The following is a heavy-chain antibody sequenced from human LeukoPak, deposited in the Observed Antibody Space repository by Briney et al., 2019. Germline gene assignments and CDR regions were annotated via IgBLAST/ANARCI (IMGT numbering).Heavy chain of an antibody. V-gene: IGHV5-51*01. CDR3: ARTGSGSYYNANDH. CDR2: IYPGDSET. J-gene: IGHJ4*02. CDR1: GYSFTNYL. Sequence: GESLKISCKGSGYSFTNYLIGWVRQMPGKGLEWMGIIYPGDSETTYSPSFEGHVTISADKSITTAYLQWSNLKASDTAMYYCARTGSGSYYNANDHWGQGTLVTVSS. D-gene: IGHD3-10*01.